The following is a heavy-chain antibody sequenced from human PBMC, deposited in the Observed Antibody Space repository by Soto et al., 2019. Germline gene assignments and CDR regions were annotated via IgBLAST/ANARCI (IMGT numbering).Heavy chain of an antibody. CDR2: IYTSGTT. V-gene: IGHV4-4*07. CDR3: AREDYYDTGYYVV. D-gene: IGHD3-9*01. J-gene: IGHJ4*02. CDR1: GRSMSGYY. Sequence: SSETLSLTCTVSGRSMSGYYWSWIRQPAGERLEWIGRIYTSGTTDFNPSLKGRVTMSVDTSKNQFSLKLTSVTAADTALYYCAREDYYDTGYYVVWGQGXQVTVSS.